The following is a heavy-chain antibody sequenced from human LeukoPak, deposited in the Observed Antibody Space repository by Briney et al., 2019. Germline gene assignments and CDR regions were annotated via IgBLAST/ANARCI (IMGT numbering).Heavy chain of an antibody. D-gene: IGHD5-12*01. Sequence: NPSETLSLTCTVSGGSISSGDYSWSWIRQPPGKGLEWIGYIYYSGSTYYNPSLKSRVTISVDTSKNQFSLKLSSVTAADAAVYYCGRASAQDGYNQDGFDYWGQGTLVTVSS. V-gene: IGHV4-30-4*01. CDR3: GRASAQDGYNQDGFDY. CDR2: IYYSGST. J-gene: IGHJ4*02. CDR1: GGSISSGDYS.